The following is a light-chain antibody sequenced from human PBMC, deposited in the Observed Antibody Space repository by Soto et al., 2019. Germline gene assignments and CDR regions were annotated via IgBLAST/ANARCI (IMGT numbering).Light chain of an antibody. V-gene: IGKV3-15*01. CDR3: QAYNECPLT. Sequence: QSGPPWERAPISCRARQSVGDTLAWYQHKPGQTPRLLIYDTSTRATGIPTRFSGSRSGAEFTLIFNSLQSEDFAVYYCQAYNECPLT. CDR2: DTS. CDR1: QSVGDT. J-gene: IGKJ4*01.